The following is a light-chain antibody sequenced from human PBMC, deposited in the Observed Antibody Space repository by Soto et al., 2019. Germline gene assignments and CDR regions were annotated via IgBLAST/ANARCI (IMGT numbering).Light chain of an antibody. J-gene: IGLJ2*01. V-gene: IGLV1-40*01. CDR2: GNT. CDR3: QSFDSSLMV. CDR1: GSNIGAGYE. Sequence: QSVLTQPPSVSGAPRQRVTISCTGNGSNIGAGYEVHWYQQLLGAAPKLLIYGNTNRPSGVPDRFSGSKSGSSASLAINGLHVEDEADYYCQSFDSSLMVFGGGTKLTVL.